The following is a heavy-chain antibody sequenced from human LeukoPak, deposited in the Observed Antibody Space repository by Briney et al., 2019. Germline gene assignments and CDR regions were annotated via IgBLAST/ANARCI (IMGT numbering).Heavy chain of an antibody. Sequence: GASVTVSCKASGYTFTSYGISWVRQAPGQGGEGMGWISAYNGNTNYAQKLQGRVTMTTDTSTSTAYMELRSLRSDDTAVYYCARSYGYNYYYYYYMDVWGKGTTVTVSS. CDR2: ISAYNGNT. D-gene: IGHD5-18*01. CDR3: ARSYGYNYYYYYYMDV. CDR1: GYTFTSYG. J-gene: IGHJ6*03. V-gene: IGHV1-18*01.